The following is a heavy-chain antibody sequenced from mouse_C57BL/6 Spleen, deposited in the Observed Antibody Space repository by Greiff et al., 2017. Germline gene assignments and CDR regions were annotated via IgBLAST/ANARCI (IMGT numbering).Heavy chain of an antibody. CDR3: ARTGDGYIAY. Sequence: QVQLQQPGAELVKPGASVKLSCKASGYTFTSYWMQWVKQRPGQGLEWIGEIDPSDSYTNYNQKFKGKATLTVDTSSSTAYMQLSSLTSEDSAVYYCARTGDGYIAYWGQGTLVTVSA. CDR1: GYTFTSYW. CDR2: IDPSDSYT. J-gene: IGHJ3*01. D-gene: IGHD2-3*01. V-gene: IGHV1-50*01.